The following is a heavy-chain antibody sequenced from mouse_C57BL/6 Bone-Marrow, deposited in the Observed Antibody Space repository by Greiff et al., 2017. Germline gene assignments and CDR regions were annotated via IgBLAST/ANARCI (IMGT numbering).Heavy chain of an antibody. D-gene: IGHD1-1*01. CDR3: ARDYYGSSYAMDY. V-gene: IGHV1-4*01. J-gene: IGHJ4*01. Sequence: QVQLQQSGAELARPGASVKMSCKASGYNFTSYTMHWVKQRPGQGLEWIGYINPSSGDTKYNQKFKDKATLTADKSSSTAYMQLSSLTSEDSAVYYCARDYYGSSYAMDYWGQGTSVTVSS. CDR2: INPSSGDT. CDR1: GYNFTSYT.